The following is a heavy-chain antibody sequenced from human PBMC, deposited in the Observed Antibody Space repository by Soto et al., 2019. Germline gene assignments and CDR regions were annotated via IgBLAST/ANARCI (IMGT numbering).Heavy chain of an antibody. J-gene: IGHJ4*02. V-gene: IGHV1-69*06. Sequence: SVKVSCKASGGTFSSYAISWVRQAPGQGLEWMEGIIPIFGTANYAQKFQGRVTITADKSTSTAYMELSSLRSEDTAVYYCAASKTLRYCSGGSCPYPGSFDYWGQGTLVTVSS. CDR2: IIPIFGTA. CDR1: GGTFSSYA. D-gene: IGHD2-15*01. CDR3: AASKTLRYCSGGSCPYPGSFDY.